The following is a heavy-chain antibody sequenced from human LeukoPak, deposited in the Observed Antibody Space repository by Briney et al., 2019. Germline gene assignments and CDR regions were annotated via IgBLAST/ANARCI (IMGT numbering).Heavy chain of an antibody. D-gene: IGHD3-10*01. CDR3: ATGRYYYGSGSPYYFDY. J-gene: IGHJ4*02. CDR2: FDPEDGET. Sequence: ASVKVSCKVSGYTLTELSMHWVRQAPGKGLEWMGGFDPEDGETIYAQKFQGRVTMTEDTSTDTAYMELSSLRSEDTAVYCCATGRYYYGSGSPYYFDYWGQGTLVTVSS. V-gene: IGHV1-24*01. CDR1: GYTLTELS.